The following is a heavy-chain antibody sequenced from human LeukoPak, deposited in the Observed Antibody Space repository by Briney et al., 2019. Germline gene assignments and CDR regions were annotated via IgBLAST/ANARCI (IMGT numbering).Heavy chain of an antibody. V-gene: IGHV3-74*03. CDR1: GFTFSSYW. CDR2: ISTDGSST. D-gene: IGHD3-3*01. CDR3: ARGPIGKYYDFWSGYLGDY. J-gene: IGHJ4*02. Sequence: GGSLRLSCAASGFTFSSYWMHWVRQAPGKGLVWVSRISTDGSSTMYADSVKGRFIISRDVAKNTLYLQMNSLRAEDTAVYYCARGPIGKYYDFWSGYLGDYWGQGTLVTVSS.